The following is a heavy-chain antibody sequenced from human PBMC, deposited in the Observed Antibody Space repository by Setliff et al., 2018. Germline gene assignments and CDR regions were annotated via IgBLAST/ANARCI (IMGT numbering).Heavy chain of an antibody. J-gene: IGHJ4*02. CDR3: SRLVRYCTTTTCQRASGDDY. CDR2: ISPYSGNT. D-gene: IGHD2-8*01. CDR1: GYTFTNYG. V-gene: IGHV1-18*01. Sequence: ASVKVSCKASGYTFTNYGVTWVRQAPGQGLEWMGWISPYSGNTYYAPERQGRVTLTTDTSTTTAYLELRSLTSDDTAVYYCSRLVRYCTTTTCQRASGDDYWGQGTLVTVSS.